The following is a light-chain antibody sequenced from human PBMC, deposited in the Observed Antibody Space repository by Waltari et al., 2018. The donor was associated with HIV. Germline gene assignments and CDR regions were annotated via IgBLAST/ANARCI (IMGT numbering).Light chain of an antibody. J-gene: IGLJ3*02. CDR1: SSDVGGYNY. CDR3: SSYTSSSTWV. V-gene: IGLV2-14*01. CDR2: EVS. Sequence: QSALTQPASVSGSPGQSITISCTGTSSDVGGYNYVSWYQQHPGKAPKLMIYEVSNRPSGVSNRFSRSKSGHTASLTISGLQAEDEADYYCSSYTSSSTWVFGGGTKLTVL.